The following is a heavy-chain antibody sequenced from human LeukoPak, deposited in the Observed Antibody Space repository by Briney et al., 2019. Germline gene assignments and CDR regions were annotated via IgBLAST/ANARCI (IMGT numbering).Heavy chain of an antibody. CDR1: GGSIRSDNYF. D-gene: IGHD2-2*01. Sequence: SETLSLTCTVSGGSIRSDNYFWGWIRQPPGKGLEWIGSIYYTGSTYYNPSLKSRVTISVDTSKNQFSLKLSSVTAADTAVYYCARRIRPQPGDYFDYWGQGTLVTVSS. V-gene: IGHV4-39*01. CDR2: IYYTGST. CDR3: ARRIRPQPGDYFDY. J-gene: IGHJ4*02.